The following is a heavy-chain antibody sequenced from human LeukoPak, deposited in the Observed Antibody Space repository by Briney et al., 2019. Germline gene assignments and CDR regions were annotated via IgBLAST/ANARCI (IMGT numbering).Heavy chain of an antibody. Sequence: GGSLRLSCAASGFTFSSYSMNWVRQAPGKGLEWVSYISSSSSTIYYADSVKGRFTISRDNAKNSLYLQMNSLRAEDTAVYYCARTLDLYYFDYWGQGTLVTVSS. J-gene: IGHJ4*02. CDR1: GFTFSSYS. CDR2: ISSSSSTI. CDR3: ARTLDLYYFDY. V-gene: IGHV3-48*04.